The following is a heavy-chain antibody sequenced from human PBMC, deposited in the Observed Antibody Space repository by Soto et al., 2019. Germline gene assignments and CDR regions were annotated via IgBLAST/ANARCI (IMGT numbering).Heavy chain of an antibody. V-gene: IGHV3-53*01. CDR2: IYSGGST. Sequence: GGSLRLSCAASGFTVSSDYMSWVRQAPGKGLEWVSVIYSGGSTYYADSVKGRFTISRDNSKNTLYLQMNSLRAEETAVYYCASREPPKMRYNWITKVSKAFDIWGQGTMVTVSS. CDR3: ASREPPKMRYNWITKVSKAFDI. CDR1: GFTVSSDY. J-gene: IGHJ3*02. D-gene: IGHD1-20*01.